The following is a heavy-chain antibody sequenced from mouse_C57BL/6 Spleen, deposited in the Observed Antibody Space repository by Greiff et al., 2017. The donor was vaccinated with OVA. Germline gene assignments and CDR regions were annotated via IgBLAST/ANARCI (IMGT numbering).Heavy chain of an antibody. J-gene: IGHJ4*01. CDR3: ARGDLLWPPMDY. CDR1: GYTFTSYW. CDR2: INPSNGGT. Sequence: QVQLQQPGTELVKPGASVKLSCKASGYTFTSYWMHWVKQRPGQGLEWIGNINPSNGGTNYNEKFKSKATLTVDKSSSTAYMQLSSLTSEDSAVDYCARGDLLWPPMDYWGQGTSVTVSS. D-gene: IGHD2-1*01. V-gene: IGHV1-53*01.